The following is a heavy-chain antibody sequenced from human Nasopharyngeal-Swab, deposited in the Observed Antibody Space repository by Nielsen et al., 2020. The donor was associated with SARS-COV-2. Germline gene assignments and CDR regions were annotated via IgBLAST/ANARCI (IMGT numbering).Heavy chain of an antibody. J-gene: IGHJ5*02. D-gene: IGHD5-18*01. CDR1: GFTFSSYW. CDR3: AGDGGWGIQLYLS. V-gene: IGHV3-7*04. Sequence: RSLKISCAPSGFTFSSYWVSSVRQAPGKGLEWVDNIKQDGSEKYYVDSVKGRFTISRDNAKNSLYPQMTSRRAEDKAVYYWAGDGGWGIQLYLSWGQGTLVTVSS. CDR2: IKQDGSEK.